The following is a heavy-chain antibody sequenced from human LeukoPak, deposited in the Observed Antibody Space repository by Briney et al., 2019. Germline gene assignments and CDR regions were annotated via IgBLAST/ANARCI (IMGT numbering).Heavy chain of an antibody. J-gene: IGHJ6*03. Sequence: GRSLRLSCAASGFTFSSYAMHWVRQAPGKGLEWVAVISYDGSNKYYADSVKGQFTISRDNSKNTLYLQMNSLRAEDTAVYYCARVGAARYYYYYMDVWGKGTTVTVSS. V-gene: IGHV3-30-3*01. CDR3: ARVGAARYYYYYMDV. D-gene: IGHD2-15*01. CDR1: GFTFSSYA. CDR2: ISYDGSNK.